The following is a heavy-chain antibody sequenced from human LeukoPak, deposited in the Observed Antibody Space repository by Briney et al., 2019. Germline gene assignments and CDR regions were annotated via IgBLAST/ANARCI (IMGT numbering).Heavy chain of an antibody. CDR1: GFTFSSYS. CDR2: ISSSSSYI. CDR3: AVYGDYNSPPVY. D-gene: IGHD4-17*01. Sequence: PGGSLRLSCAASGFTFSSYSMNWVRQAPGKGLEWVSSISSSSSYIYYADSVKGRFTVSRDNAKNSLYLQMNSLRAEDTAVYYCAVYGDYNSPPVYWGQGTLVTVSS. V-gene: IGHV3-21*01. J-gene: IGHJ4*02.